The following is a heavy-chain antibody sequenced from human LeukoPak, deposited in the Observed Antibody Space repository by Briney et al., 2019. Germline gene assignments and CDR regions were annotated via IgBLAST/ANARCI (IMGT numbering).Heavy chain of an antibody. CDR1: GGSFSGYY. CDR3: ASYSGYEYNYFDY. Sequence: PSETLSLTCAVYGGSFSGYYWSWIRQPPGKGLEWIGEINHSGSTNYNPSLKSRVTISIDTSKNQLSLKLSSVTAADTAVYYCASYSGYEYNYFDYWGQGTLVTVSS. D-gene: IGHD5-12*01. J-gene: IGHJ4*02. CDR2: INHSGST. V-gene: IGHV4-34*01.